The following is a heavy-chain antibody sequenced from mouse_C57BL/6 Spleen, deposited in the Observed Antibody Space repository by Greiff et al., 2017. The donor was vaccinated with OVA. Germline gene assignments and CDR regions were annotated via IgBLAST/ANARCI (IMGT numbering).Heavy chain of an antibody. J-gene: IGHJ3*01. CDR1: GFSFNTYA. CDR3: ARSTITTGVKGPFAY. CDR2: IRSKSNNYAT. V-gene: IGHV10-1*01. Sequence: EVKLMESGGGLVQPKGSLKLSCAASGFSFNTYAMNWVRQAPGRGLEWVARIRSKSNNYATYYADSVKDSFTISRDDSESMLYLQLNNLKTDETAMYYCARSTITTGVKGPFAYWGQGTLVTVSA. D-gene: IGHD1-1*01.